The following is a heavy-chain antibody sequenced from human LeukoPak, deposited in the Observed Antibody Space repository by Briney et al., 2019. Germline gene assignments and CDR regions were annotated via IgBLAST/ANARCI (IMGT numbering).Heavy chain of an antibody. CDR1: GYTFTSYG. V-gene: IGHV1-18*01. CDR3: ARDPYYCSSTSCYYYYYGMDV. Sequence: ASVKVSCKASGYTFTSYGIRWVRQAPGQGLEWMGWISAYNGNTNYAQKLQGRVTMTTDTSTSTAYMELRSLRSDDTAVYYCARDPYYCSSTSCYYYYYGMDVWGQGTTVTVSS. J-gene: IGHJ6*02. D-gene: IGHD2-2*01. CDR2: ISAYNGNT.